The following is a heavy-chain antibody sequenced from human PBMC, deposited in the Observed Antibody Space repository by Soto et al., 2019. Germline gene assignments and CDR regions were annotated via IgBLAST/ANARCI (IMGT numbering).Heavy chain of an antibody. CDR1: GFTFSSYA. CDR2: ISGSGGSK. V-gene: IGHV3-23*01. Sequence: EVQLLESGGGLVQPGGSLRFSCAAFGFTFSSYAMSWVGQVPGRGLGWFSAISGSGGSKYYADSVKGRFTISRDNSKNTLYLQMNSLRAEDTAVYYCAKEDYGDYVFDYWGQGTLVTVSS. CDR3: AKEDYGDYVFDY. J-gene: IGHJ4*02. D-gene: IGHD4-17*01.